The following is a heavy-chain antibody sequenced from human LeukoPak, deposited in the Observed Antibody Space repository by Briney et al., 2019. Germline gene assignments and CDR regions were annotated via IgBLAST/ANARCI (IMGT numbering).Heavy chain of an antibody. Sequence: PSETLSLTCTVSGASITSKAYFWGWIRRPPGKGLEWVGTLSYDGSAYYNTSLRSRVTISVNTSKSQFSLKVTSVTAADTAVYFCARGLADYELPKGYIDYWGRGTLVTVSS. V-gene: IGHV4-39*07. J-gene: IGHJ4*02. CDR3: ARGLADYELPKGYIDY. CDR1: GASITSKAYF. D-gene: IGHD3-22*01. CDR2: LSYDGSA.